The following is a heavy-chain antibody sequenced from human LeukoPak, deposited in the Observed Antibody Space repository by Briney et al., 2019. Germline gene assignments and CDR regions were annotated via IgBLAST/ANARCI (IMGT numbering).Heavy chain of an antibody. CDR1: VGSFSGYY. CDR2: INHSGST. Sequence: NSSETLSLTCAVYVGSFSGYYWSWIRQPPGKGLEWIGEINHSGSTNYNPSLKSRVTISVDTSKNQFSLKLTSVTAADTAVYYCATNMAVAGNRFDPWGQGTLVTVSS. V-gene: IGHV4-34*01. D-gene: IGHD6-19*01. CDR3: ATNMAVAGNRFDP. J-gene: IGHJ5*02.